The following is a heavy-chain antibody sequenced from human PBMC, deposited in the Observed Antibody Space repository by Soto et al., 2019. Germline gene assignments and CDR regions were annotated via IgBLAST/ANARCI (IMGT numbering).Heavy chain of an antibody. CDR2: IGAFNGNT. V-gene: IGHV1-18*04. Sequence: GASVKVSCKASGYTFSSYGITWVRQAPGQGLEWMGWIGAFNGNTNYAQNLQGRVTMTTDTSTTTASMELRSLNSDDTAVYYCARVPPIVVVTVSYYGMDVWGQGTTVTVSS. CDR3: ARVPPIVVVTVSYYGMDV. CDR1: GYTFSSYG. D-gene: IGHD2-21*02. J-gene: IGHJ6*02.